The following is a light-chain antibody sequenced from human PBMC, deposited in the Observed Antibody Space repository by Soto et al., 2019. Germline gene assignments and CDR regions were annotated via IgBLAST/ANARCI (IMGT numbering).Light chain of an antibody. CDR1: QSVRSSY. CDR2: GAS. V-gene: IGKV3D-7*01. CDR3: QQYNNWPT. Sequence: EIVLTQSPGTLSLSPGQRATLSCRASQSVRSSYLAWYQQRPGQAPRLLIYGASTRATGIPARFSGSGSGTDFTLTISSLQSEDFAVYYCQQYNNWPTFGQGTKVDTK. J-gene: IGKJ1*01.